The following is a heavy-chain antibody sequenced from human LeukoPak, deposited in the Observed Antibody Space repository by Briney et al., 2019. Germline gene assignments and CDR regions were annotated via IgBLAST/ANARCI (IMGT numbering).Heavy chain of an antibody. CDR3: ARFGSTTSTLYYFDY. Sequence: SETLSLTCTVSGGSISGYYWSWIRQPSGKGLEYIGYIYYSGSTNYNPSLKSRVTMSVDTSKNQFSLKLTSVTAADTAVYYCARFGSTTSTLYYFDYWGQGTLVTVSS. D-gene: IGHD2-2*01. CDR1: GGSISGYY. J-gene: IGHJ4*02. CDR2: IYYSGST. V-gene: IGHV4-59*01.